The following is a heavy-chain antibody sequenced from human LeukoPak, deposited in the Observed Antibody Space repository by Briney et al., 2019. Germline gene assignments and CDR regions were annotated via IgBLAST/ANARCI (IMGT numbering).Heavy chain of an antibody. D-gene: IGHD2-21*01. CDR2: IDERGRNA. Sequence: GGSLRLSCAASGFSFSNHWMHWVRQAPGKGLVWVSRIDERGRNAMYVDSVKGRFSISRDNAKNTVYLQMNSLKAEDTGVYYCIRDEALWRLDYWGQGALVTVSS. CDR1: GFSFSNHW. J-gene: IGHJ4*02. CDR3: IRDEALWRLDY. V-gene: IGHV3-74*03.